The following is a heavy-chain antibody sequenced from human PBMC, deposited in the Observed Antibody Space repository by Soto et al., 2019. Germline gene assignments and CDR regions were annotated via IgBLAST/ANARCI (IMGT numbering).Heavy chain of an antibody. J-gene: IGHJ4*02. CDR1: EYTFTGYY. V-gene: IGHV1-2*02. CDR3: ARSAKANYYESSTYYLLY. Sequence: ASVKVSCKASEYTFTGYYIHWVRQAPGQGLEWMGWINPNSGGTNYAQKFQGRVTMTRDTSIDTAYMELSRLRSDDTAVYYCARSAKANYYESSTYYLLYWGQGTLVTVSS. CDR2: INPNSGGT. D-gene: IGHD3-22*01.